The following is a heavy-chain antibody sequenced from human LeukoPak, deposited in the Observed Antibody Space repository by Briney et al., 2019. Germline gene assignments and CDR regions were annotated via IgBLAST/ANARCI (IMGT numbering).Heavy chain of an antibody. CDR3: ARDSPGQWLAPAEFGDYYGMDV. D-gene: IGHD6-19*01. Sequence: GGSLRLSCAASGFTFSSYSMNWVRQAPGKGLEWVSSISSSSSYIYYADSVKGRFTISRDNAKNSLYLQMNSLRAEDTAVYYCARDSPGQWLAPAEFGDYYGMDVWGQRTTVTVSS. CDR2: ISSSSSYI. CDR1: GFTFSSYS. V-gene: IGHV3-21*01. J-gene: IGHJ6*02.